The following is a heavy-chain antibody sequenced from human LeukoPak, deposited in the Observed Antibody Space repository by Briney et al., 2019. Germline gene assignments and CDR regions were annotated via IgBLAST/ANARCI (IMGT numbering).Heavy chain of an antibody. D-gene: IGHD2/OR15-2a*01. CDR2: ISIGGDT. Sequence: PGALQRLSYAASGITGNNTYMSLLRSAAQEGLELGSVISIGGDTYYADSVRGRFTISRDNSQNTLYIQMNSLRAEDTAVYYCARSGGTSYFGYFGFWGQGTLVTVSS. CDR1: GITGNNTY. CDR3: ARSGGTSYFGYFGF. J-gene: IGHJ4*02. V-gene: IGHV3-53*01.